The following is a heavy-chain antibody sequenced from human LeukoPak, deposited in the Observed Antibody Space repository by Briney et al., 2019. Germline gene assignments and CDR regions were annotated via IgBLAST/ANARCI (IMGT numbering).Heavy chain of an antibody. Sequence: PGRSLRLSCAASGFTFSSYEMNWVRQAPGKGLEWVSYISSSGSTIYYADSVKGRFTISRDNAKNSLYLQMNSLRAEDTAVYYCARDPQGYYFDYWGQGTLVTVSS. J-gene: IGHJ4*02. CDR1: GFTFSSYE. V-gene: IGHV3-48*03. CDR2: ISSSGSTI. CDR3: ARDPQGYYFDY.